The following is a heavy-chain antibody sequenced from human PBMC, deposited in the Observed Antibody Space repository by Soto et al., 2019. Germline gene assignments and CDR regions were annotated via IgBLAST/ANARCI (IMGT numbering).Heavy chain of an antibody. J-gene: IGHJ4*02. Sequence: SETLSLTCTVSGGSITNYYWSWIRQTPGKGLEWVGSAHYSGSTQYNPSLKSRVTTSVDTSRNQISLNLTSVTAADTAVYYCARRGLGARFDYWGQGTLVTVSS. CDR3: ARRGLGARFDY. V-gene: IGHV4-59*01. CDR2: AHYSGST. CDR1: GGSITNYY. D-gene: IGHD1-26*01.